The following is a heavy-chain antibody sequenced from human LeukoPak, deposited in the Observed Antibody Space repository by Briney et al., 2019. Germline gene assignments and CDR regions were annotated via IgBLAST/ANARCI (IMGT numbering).Heavy chain of an antibody. CDR3: ARAAPGVVVVAEWFDP. J-gene: IGHJ5*02. V-gene: IGHV1-18*01. CDR1: GYTFTSYG. D-gene: IGHD2-15*01. CDR2: ISAYNGNT. Sequence: ASVKVSCKASGYTFTSYGISWVRQAPGQGLEWMGWISAYNGNTNYAQKLQGRVTMTTDTSTSTAYMELRSLRSDDTAVYYCARAAPGVVVVAEWFDPWGQGTLVPVSS.